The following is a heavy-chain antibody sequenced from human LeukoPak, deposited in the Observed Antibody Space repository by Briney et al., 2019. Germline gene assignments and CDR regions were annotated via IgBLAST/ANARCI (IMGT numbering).Heavy chain of an antibody. D-gene: IGHD5-24*01. Sequence: GESLKISCKGSGSSFSTYWIGWVRQMPGKGLEWMGFIYPGDSDTRYSPSFQGQVTISADKYISSAYLQWSSLKASDTAMYYCAKVVELATLTGDSYTYSYHMDVWGKGTAVTVSS. J-gene: IGHJ6*03. V-gene: IGHV5-51*01. CDR1: GSSFSTYW. CDR2: IYPGDSDT. CDR3: AKVVELATLTGDSYTYSYHMDV.